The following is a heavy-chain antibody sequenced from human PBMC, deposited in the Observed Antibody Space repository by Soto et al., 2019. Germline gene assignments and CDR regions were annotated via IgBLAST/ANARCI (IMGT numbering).Heavy chain of an antibody. D-gene: IGHD1-20*01. CDR2: IYWDDDK. CDR1: GFSLSTSGVG. CDR3: AHTMYNWGSGYFDC. J-gene: IGHJ4*02. Sequence: QITLKESGPTLVKPTQTLTMTCTFSGFSLSTSGVGVAWIRQPPGKALEWLALIYWDDDKRYSPSLKRRLTITKDTSNNQVVFTMPKMDPVDTATYYCAHTMYNWGSGYFDCWGQGTVVTVSS. V-gene: IGHV2-5*02.